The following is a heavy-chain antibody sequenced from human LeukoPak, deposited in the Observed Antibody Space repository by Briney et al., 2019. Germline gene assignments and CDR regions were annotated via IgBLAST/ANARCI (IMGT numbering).Heavy chain of an antibody. CDR3: ARARTLYGSGSNNWFDP. J-gene: IGHJ5*02. V-gene: IGHV4-34*01. CDR2: INHSGST. Sequence: SETLSLTCAVYGGSFSGYYWSWIRQPPGKGLEWIGEINHSGSTNYNPSLKSRVTISVDTSKNQFSLKLSSVTAADTAMYYCARARTLYGSGSNNWFDPWGQGTLVTVSS. D-gene: IGHD3-10*01. CDR1: GGSFSGYY.